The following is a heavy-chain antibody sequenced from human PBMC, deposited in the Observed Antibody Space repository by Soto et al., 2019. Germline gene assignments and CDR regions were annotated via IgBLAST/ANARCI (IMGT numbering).Heavy chain of an antibody. J-gene: IGHJ3*02. CDR3: AKDQPSRLRFLEWVHDAFDI. V-gene: IGHV3-23*01. CDR1: GFTFSSYA. CDR2: ISGSGGST. Sequence: EVQLLESGGGLVQPGGSLRLSCAASGFTFSSYAMSWVRQAPGKGLEWVSAISGSGGSTYYADSVKGRFTISRDNSKNTLYLQMNGLRAEDTAVYYCAKDQPSRLRFLEWVHDAFDIWGQGTMVTVSS. D-gene: IGHD3-3*01.